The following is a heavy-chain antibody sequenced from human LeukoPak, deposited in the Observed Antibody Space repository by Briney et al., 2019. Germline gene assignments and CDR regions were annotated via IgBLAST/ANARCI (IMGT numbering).Heavy chain of an antibody. J-gene: IGHJ1*01. CDR3: AKDANYSDSSGYYYEPRAEYFQH. Sequence: GGSLRLSCAASGFTFSSYGMHWVRQAPGKGLEWVAVISYDGSNKYYADSVKGRFTISRDNSKNTLYLQMNSLRAEDTAVYYCAKDANYSDSSGYYYEPRAEYFQHWGQGTLVTVSS. D-gene: IGHD3-22*01. V-gene: IGHV3-30*18. CDR1: GFTFSSYG. CDR2: ISYDGSNK.